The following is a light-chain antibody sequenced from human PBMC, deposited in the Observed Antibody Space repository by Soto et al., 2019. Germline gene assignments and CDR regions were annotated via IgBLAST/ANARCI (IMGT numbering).Light chain of an antibody. J-gene: IGKJ4*01. CDR3: QQYNNWPLT. Sequence: EIVMTQSPATLSMSPGDRATLSCRASQSVSSNLAWYQQKPGQAPRLLIYGASTRATGLPARFSGSGSGTEFTLTISSLQSEDFAVYYCQQYNNWPLTFGGGTKVEIK. CDR1: QSVSSN. V-gene: IGKV3-15*01. CDR2: GAS.